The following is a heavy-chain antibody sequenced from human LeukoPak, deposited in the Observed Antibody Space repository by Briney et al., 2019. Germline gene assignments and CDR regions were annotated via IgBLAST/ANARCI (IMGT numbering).Heavy chain of an antibody. J-gene: IGHJ4*02. CDR2: IRYDGSNK. V-gene: IGHV3-30*02. Sequence: GGSLRLSCAASGFTFSSYGMHWVRQAPGKGLEWVAFIRYDGSNKYYVDSVKGRFTISRDTPKNTLYLEMNNLRDEDTAVYYCAISTYDYWGQGTLVTVSS. CDR3: AISTYDY. CDR1: GFTFSSYG. D-gene: IGHD2-2*01.